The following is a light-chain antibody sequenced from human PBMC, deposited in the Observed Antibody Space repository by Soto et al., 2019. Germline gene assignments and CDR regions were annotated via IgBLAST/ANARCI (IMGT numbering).Light chain of an antibody. CDR1: SSDVGSYNL. J-gene: IGLJ3*02. V-gene: IGLV2-23*01. CDR3: CSYAGSSTWV. CDR2: EGS. Sequence: QSALTQPASVSGSPGQSITISCTGTSSDVGSYNLVSWYQQHPGKAPKLMIYEGSKRPSGVSNRFSGSKSGNTASLTISGLKAEDEADYYCCSYAGSSTWVFGGGTQVTVL.